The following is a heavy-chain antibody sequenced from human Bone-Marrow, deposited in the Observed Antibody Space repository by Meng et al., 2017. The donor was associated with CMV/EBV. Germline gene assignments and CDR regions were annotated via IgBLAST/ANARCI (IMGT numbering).Heavy chain of an antibody. CDR1: GFTFDDYA. V-gene: IGHV3-9*01. CDR3: AKGLVVYWYFDL. J-gene: IGHJ2*01. D-gene: IGHD2-21*01. Sequence: LSLTCAASGFTFDDYAMHWVRQAPGKGLEWVSGISWNSGRIGYADSVKGRFTISRDNAKNSLYLQMNSLRAEDTALYYCAKGLVVYWYFDLWGRGTLVTVSS. CDR2: ISWNSGRI.